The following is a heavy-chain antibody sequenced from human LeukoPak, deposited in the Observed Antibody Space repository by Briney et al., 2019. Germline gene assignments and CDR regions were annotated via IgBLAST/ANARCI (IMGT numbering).Heavy chain of an antibody. CDR2: IYSGGST. J-gene: IGHJ4*02. Sequence: PGGSLRLSCAGTGFTFSNYWMNWVRQAPGKGLEWVSVIYSGGSTYYADSVKGRFTISRDNSKNTLYLQMNSLRAEDTAVYYCAREVSRGAAGTPYDYWGQGTLVTVSS. CDR3: AREVSRGAAGTPYDY. D-gene: IGHD6-13*01. CDR1: GFTFSNYW. V-gene: IGHV3-66*01.